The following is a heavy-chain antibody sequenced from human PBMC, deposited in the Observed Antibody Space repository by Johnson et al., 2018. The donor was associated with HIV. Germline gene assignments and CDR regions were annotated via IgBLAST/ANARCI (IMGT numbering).Heavy chain of an antibody. CDR1: GFTFSSYA. Sequence: QVQLVESGGGVVQPGRSLRLSCAASGFTFSSYAMHWVRQAPGKGLEWVAFIRNDESYKYYADSVKGRFTISRDKNMLYLQMNSLRVEDTAMYYCARGPILEWLSGDGFDMWGQGTMVTVYS. D-gene: IGHD3-3*01. CDR2: IRNDESYK. CDR3: ARGPILEWLSGDGFDM. V-gene: IGHV3-30*02. J-gene: IGHJ3*02.